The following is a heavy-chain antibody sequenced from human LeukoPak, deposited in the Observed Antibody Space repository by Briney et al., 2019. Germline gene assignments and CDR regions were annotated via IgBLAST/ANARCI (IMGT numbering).Heavy chain of an antibody. D-gene: IGHD2-2*01. CDR2: IYYSGST. Sequence: SETLSLTCTVSGGSISSYYWSWIRQPPGKGLEWIGYIYYSGSTNYNPSLKSRVTISVDTSKNQFSLKLSSVTAADTAVYYCARGGYCSSTNCYGNDYWGQGTLVTVSS. CDR1: GGSISSYY. CDR3: ARGGYCSSTNCYGNDY. V-gene: IGHV4-59*12. J-gene: IGHJ4*02.